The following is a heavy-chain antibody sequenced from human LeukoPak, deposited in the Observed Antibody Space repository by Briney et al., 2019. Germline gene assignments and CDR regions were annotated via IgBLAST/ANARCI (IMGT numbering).Heavy chain of an antibody. V-gene: IGHV3-48*04. J-gene: IGHJ4*02. CDR1: GFTFSSYS. CDR3: ARDKRYSSSPGHFDY. D-gene: IGHD6-6*01. CDR2: ISSSGSTI. Sequence: QPGGSLRLSCAASGFTFSSYSMNWVRQAPGKGLEWVSYISSSGSTIYYADSVKGRFTISRDNAKNSLYLQMNSLRAEDTAVYYCARDKRYSSSPGHFDYWGQGTLVTVSS.